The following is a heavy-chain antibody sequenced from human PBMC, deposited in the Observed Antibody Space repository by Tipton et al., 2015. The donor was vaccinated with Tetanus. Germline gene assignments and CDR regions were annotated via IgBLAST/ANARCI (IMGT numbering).Heavy chain of an antibody. CDR3: VKDMVPGGADL. CDR2: ISWNSGSK. J-gene: IGHJ6*02. Sequence: SLRLSCVASGFTFDDYAMHWVRQAPGKGLEWVSSISWNSGSKDYGDSVKGRFTISRDNAKNSLYLQMNSLRDEDMALYYCVKDMVPGGADLWGQGTTVIVSS. D-gene: IGHD4-17*01. V-gene: IGHV3-9*03. CDR1: GFTFDDYA.